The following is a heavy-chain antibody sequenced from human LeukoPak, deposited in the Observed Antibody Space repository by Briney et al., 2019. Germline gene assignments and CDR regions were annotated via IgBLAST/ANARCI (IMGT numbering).Heavy chain of an antibody. V-gene: IGHV3-33*08. CDR3: ARDYYDSSGYYFIDY. CDR2: IWYDGSNK. CDR1: GFTFSSYG. Sequence: GGSLRLSCEASGFTFSSYGMHWVRQAPGKGLEWVAVIWYDGSNKYYADSVKGRFTISRDNSKNTLYLQMNSLRAEDTAVYYCARDYYDSSGYYFIDYWGQGTLVTVSS. D-gene: IGHD3-22*01. J-gene: IGHJ4*02.